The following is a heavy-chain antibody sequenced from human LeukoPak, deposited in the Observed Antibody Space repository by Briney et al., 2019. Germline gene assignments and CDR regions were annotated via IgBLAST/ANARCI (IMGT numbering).Heavy chain of an antibody. Sequence: PSETLSLTCTVSGGSINSGAYYWSWIRQSPGKGLEWTGYIYYSGSTYYNPSLRSRITISVDTSKNQFSLKLSSVTAADTAAYYCAGDDNGYGRNHYWGQGTLVTVSS. J-gene: IGHJ4*02. CDR1: GGSINSGAYY. CDR3: AGDDNGYGRNHY. V-gene: IGHV4-30-4*01. D-gene: IGHD5-12*01. CDR2: IYYSGST.